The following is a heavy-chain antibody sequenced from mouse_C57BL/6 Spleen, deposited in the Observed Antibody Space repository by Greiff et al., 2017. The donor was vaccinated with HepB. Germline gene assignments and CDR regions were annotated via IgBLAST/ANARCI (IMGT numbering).Heavy chain of an antibody. V-gene: IGHV1-81*01. CDR3: ARTASFTTVVDYWYFDV. Sequence: QVQLKQSGAELARPGASVKLSCKASGYTFTSYGISWVKQRTGQGLEWIGEIYPRSGNTYYNEKFKGKATLTADKSSSTAYMELRSLTSEDSAVYFCARTASFTTVVDYWYFDVWGTGTTVTVSS. CDR1: GYTFTSYG. CDR2: IYPRSGNT. J-gene: IGHJ1*03. D-gene: IGHD1-1*01.